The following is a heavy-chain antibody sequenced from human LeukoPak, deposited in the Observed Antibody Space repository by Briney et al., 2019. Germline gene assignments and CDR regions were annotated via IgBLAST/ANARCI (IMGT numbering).Heavy chain of an antibody. V-gene: IGHV4-34*01. CDR2: INHSGST. D-gene: IGHD3-3*01. Sequence: PSETLSLTCAVYGGSFSGYYWSWIRQPPGKGLEWLGEINHSGSTHYNPPLKSRVPISVEAAKNQSALKLSSVTAADTAVYYCARGLSYYDFWSGSYYYYYMDVWGKGTTVTVSS. CDR1: GGSFSGYY. J-gene: IGHJ6*03. CDR3: ARGLSYYDFWSGSYYYYYMDV.